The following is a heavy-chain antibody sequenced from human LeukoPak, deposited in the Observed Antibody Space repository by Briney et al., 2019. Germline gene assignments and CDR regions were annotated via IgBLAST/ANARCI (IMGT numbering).Heavy chain of an antibody. CDR1: GGSISNYY. D-gene: IGHD3-22*01. V-gene: IGHV4-59*08. CDR3: AKLAYDSSGYYSAFRYYGVDV. CDR2: IYYSGGT. Sequence: SETLSLTCTVSGGSISNYYWSWIRQPPGKGLEWIGYIYYSGGTNYNPSLKSRVTISIDTSKKKFSLNLSSVTAADTAVYYCAKLAYDSSGYYSAFRYYGVDVWGEGTTVTVSS. J-gene: IGHJ6*04.